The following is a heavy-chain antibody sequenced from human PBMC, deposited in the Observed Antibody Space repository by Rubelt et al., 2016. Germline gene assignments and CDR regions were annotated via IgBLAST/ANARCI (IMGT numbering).Heavy chain of an antibody. D-gene: IGHD1-7*01. V-gene: IGHV3-23*01. CDR3: AKGGPKMTGTTRYFDY. CDR2: VSDSGSTT. J-gene: IGHJ4*02. Sequence: APGKGLEWVSVVSDSGSTTYYADSVKGRFTIFRDNSKNTLYLQMNSLRADDTAINYCAKGGPKMTGTTRYFDYWGQGTLVAVSS.